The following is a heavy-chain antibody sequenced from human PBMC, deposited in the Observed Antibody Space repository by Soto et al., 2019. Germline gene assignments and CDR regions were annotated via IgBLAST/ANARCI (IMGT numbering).Heavy chain of an antibody. CDR1: GYTLNNFF. CDR3: ARARGEGANPRNQGGLDV. J-gene: IGHJ6*02. CDR2: LNPSIGTT. Sequence: QVQLVQSGAEVKNPGASVKVSCEASGYTLNNFFIHWVRQAPGQGLEWMGLLNPSIGTTTYAQKFQGRVRMTREKSTQTVCLELSRLRSEDTAVYFCARARGEGANPRNQGGLDVWGQGTTVTVSS. D-gene: IGHD3-10*01. V-gene: IGHV1-46*02.